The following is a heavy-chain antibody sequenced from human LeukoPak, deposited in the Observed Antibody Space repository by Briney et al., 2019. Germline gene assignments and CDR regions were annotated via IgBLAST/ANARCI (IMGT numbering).Heavy chain of an antibody. V-gene: IGHV1-2*02. Sequence: ASLTVSCTASGYTFTGYYIHWVRQAPGQGLEWMGWINPNSGGTNYAPPFHGRVTITRDTNISTADIELSRLRSDDTAVYYCARGYCSSTSGYVVSYNWCDPWGKGTLVSVSS. J-gene: IGHJ5*02. D-gene: IGHD2-2*01. CDR3: ARGYCSSTSGYVVSYNWCDP. CDR2: INPNSGGT. CDR1: GYTFTGYY.